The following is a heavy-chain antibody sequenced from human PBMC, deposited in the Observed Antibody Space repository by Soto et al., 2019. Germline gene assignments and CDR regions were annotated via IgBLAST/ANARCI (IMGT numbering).Heavy chain of an antibody. J-gene: IGHJ4*02. CDR1: GFTFSSHA. CDR3: AKPLATDFDY. V-gene: IGHV3-23*01. Sequence: EVQLLESGGGSVQPGGSLRLSCAASGFTFSSHAMTWVRQPPGKGLEWVSAISDSGASTYYADSVKDRFTISRDNSKNTLYLQMNSLRAEDTAVYYCAKPLATDFDYWGQGTLVTVSS. CDR2: ISDSGAST.